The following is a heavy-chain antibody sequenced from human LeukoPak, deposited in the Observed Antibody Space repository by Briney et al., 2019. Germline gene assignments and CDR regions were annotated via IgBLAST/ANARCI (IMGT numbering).Heavy chain of an antibody. CDR2: INHSGST. D-gene: IGHD3-22*01. J-gene: IGHJ4*02. CDR3: ARGLGYYDSSGYRDEGFDY. V-gene: IGHV4-4*02. CDR1: GGSISSSNR. Sequence: PSGTLSLTCAVSGGSISSSNRWSWVRQPPGKGLEWIGEINHSGSTNYNPSLKSRVTISVDTSKNQFSLKLSSVTAADTAVYYCARGLGYYDSSGYRDEGFDYWGQGTLVTVSS.